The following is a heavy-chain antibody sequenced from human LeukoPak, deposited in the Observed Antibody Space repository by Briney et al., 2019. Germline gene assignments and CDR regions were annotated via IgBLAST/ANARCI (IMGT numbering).Heavy chain of an antibody. Sequence: ASVKVSCKASGYTFTRYYMHWVRQAPGQGLEWMGIINPSGGSTSYAQKFQGRVTMTRDTSTSTGYMELSSLRSEDTAVYYCARASPPRSSWYEESLGYFDYWGQGTLVTVSS. V-gene: IGHV1-46*01. CDR1: GYTFTRYY. J-gene: IGHJ4*02. D-gene: IGHD6-13*01. CDR2: INPSGGST. CDR3: ARASPPRSSWYEESLGYFDY.